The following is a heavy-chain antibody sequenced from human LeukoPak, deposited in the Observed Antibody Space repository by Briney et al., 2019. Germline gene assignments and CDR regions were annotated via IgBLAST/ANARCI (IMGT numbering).Heavy chain of an antibody. CDR2: IYHSGST. Sequence: SETLSLTCTVSGYSISSGYYWGWIRQPPGKGLEWIRSIYHSGSTYYNPSLKSRVTISVDTSKNQFSLKLSSVTAADTAVYYCARDPELFGAPEYYFDYWGQGTLVTVSS. D-gene: IGHD3-10*01. CDR3: ARDPELFGAPEYYFDY. J-gene: IGHJ4*02. V-gene: IGHV4-38-2*02. CDR1: GYSISSGYY.